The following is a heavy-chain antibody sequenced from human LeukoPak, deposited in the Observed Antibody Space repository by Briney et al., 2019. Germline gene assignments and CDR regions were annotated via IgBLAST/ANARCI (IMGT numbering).Heavy chain of an antibody. D-gene: IGHD2-2*01. CDR2: INPNSGDT. V-gene: IGHV1-2*06. J-gene: IGHJ4*02. Sequence: GASVKVSCKASGYTFTGYHMQWVRQAPGQGLEWMGRINPNSGDTNYAQKFQGRVTMTRDTSISTAYVELSRLRSDDTAVYYCARDYCSSTSCLFDYWGQGTLVTVSS. CDR1: GYTFTGYH. CDR3: ARDYCSSTSCLFDY.